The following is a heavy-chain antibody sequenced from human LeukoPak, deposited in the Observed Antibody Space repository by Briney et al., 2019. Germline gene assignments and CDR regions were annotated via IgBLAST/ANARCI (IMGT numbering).Heavy chain of an antibody. CDR1: GITLSPYG. Sequence: GGSLRLSCEVSGITLSPYGIHWVRQAPGKGLEWVAFMRSDGSSQYYADSMKGRITISRDNAKNSLYLHMSSLTAEDTALYYCARDQGYDGRGNYYPYHFDCWGQGTLVTVSS. CDR2: MRSDGSSQ. J-gene: IGHJ4*02. V-gene: IGHV3-30*02. D-gene: IGHD3-22*01. CDR3: ARDQGYDGRGNYYPYHFDC.